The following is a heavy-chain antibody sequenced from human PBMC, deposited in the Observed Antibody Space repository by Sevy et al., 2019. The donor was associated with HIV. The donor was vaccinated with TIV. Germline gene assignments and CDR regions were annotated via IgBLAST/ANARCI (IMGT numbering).Heavy chain of an antibody. J-gene: IGHJ4*02. CDR3: TRGGARDSSSWYDYFDY. D-gene: IGHD6-13*01. CDR2: IRSKGNSYAT. V-gene: IGHV3-73*01. Sequence: GGSLRLSCAASGFTFSGSAMQWVRQASGKGPEWVGRIRSKGNSYATAYAASVKGRFTISRDDSKNTVYLQMNSLKTEDTAVYYCTRGGARDSSSWYDYFDYWGQGTLVTVSS. CDR1: GFTFSGSA.